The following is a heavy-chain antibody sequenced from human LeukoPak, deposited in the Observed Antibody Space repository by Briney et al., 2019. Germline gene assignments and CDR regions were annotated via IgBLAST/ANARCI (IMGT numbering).Heavy chain of an antibody. J-gene: IGHJ4*02. Sequence: ASVKVSCKASGYTFTGYYMHWVRQAPGQGPEWMGWINPNTGGTNYPQKFQGRVTMTRDTSISTAYMGLSRLRSDDTAVYYCAKGGYSGYDASIIDYWGQGALVTVSS. V-gene: IGHV1-2*02. CDR3: AKGGYSGYDASIIDY. D-gene: IGHD5-12*01. CDR1: GYTFTGYY. CDR2: INPNTGGT.